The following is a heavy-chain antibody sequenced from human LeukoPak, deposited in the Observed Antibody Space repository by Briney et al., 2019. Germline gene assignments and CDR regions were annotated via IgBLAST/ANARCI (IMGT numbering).Heavy chain of an antibody. D-gene: IGHD6-13*01. CDR1: GFTFSDYY. Sequence: GGSLRLSCAASGFTFSDYYMSWIRQAPGKGLEWVSYISSSGSIIYYADSVKGRFTTSRDNAKNSLYLQMNSLRAEDTAVYYCARVEKYTSSGPTDPWGQGTLVTVSS. CDR3: ARVEKYTSSGPTDP. CDR2: ISSSGSII. J-gene: IGHJ5*02. V-gene: IGHV3-11*01.